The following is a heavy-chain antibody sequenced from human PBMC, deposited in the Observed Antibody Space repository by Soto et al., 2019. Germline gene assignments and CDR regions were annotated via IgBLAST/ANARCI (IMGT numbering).Heavy chain of an antibody. J-gene: IGHJ4*02. Sequence: GGSLRLSCAASGFTFSTYEMNWVRQAPGRGLEWISYITTSGSTKYYADSVKGRFTISRDNAKNSLYLQMNSLRAEDTAVYYCASLVGATYGRQHLDYWGQGTLVTVSS. CDR3: ASLVGATYGRQHLDY. V-gene: IGHV3-48*03. D-gene: IGHD1-26*01. CDR1: GFTFSTYE. CDR2: ITTSGSTK.